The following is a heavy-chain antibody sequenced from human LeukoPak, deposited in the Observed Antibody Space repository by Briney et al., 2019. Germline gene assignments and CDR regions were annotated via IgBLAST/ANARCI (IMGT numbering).Heavy chain of an antibody. J-gene: IGHJ4*02. D-gene: IGHD3-22*01. CDR1: GFTFSSYG. CDR3: ARDYDSSGYYLFDY. Sequence: GGSLRLSCAASGFTFSSYGMHWVRQAPGKRLEWVAVIWYDGSNKYYADSVKGRFTISRDNSKNTLYLQMNGRRAEDTAVYYCARDYDSSGYYLFDYWGQGTLVTVSS. V-gene: IGHV3-33*01. CDR2: IWYDGSNK.